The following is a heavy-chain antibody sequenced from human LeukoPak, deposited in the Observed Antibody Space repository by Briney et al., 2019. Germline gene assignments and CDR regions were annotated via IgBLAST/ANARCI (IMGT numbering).Heavy chain of an antibody. CDR3: AKTAKYYYGSETYYFFEY. D-gene: IGHD3-10*01. CDR1: GGSISRYY. CDR2: ISYTGST. Sequence: SETLSLTCTVSGGSISRYYWSWIRQHPGNGLEWSAYISYTGSTTYNSSLKSRVTISLDTSQNQFSLKLTSVTPADTAVYYCAKTAKYYYGSETYYFFEYWGQGTLVTVSS. V-gene: IGHV4-59*01. J-gene: IGHJ4*02.